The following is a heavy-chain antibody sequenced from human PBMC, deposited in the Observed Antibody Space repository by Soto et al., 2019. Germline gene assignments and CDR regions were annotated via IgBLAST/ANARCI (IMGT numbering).Heavy chain of an antibody. J-gene: IGHJ6*02. CDR1: RFPFSSHA. V-gene: IGHV3-21*01. CDR3: ARTASYSDSGRHYYYGMDV. D-gene: IGHD3-10*01. CDR2: ISRSRSYI. Sequence: EEQLVESGEGLVKPGGSLRLSGVGSRFPFSSHAMNWVREAPGKGLEWVASISRSRSYIYYADSVKGRVTISRDDANNSLDLQMNSLRAEDTAVYYCARTASYSDSGRHYYYGMDVWGQGTTVTVSS.